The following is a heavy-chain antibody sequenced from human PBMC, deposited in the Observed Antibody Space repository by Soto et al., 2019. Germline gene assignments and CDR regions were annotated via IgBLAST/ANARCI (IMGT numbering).Heavy chain of an antibody. CDR1: GVTVSSDY. J-gene: IGHJ4*02. CDR2: IYKSGST. CDR3: ARGGVAYCGGDCYRALAY. D-gene: IGHD2-21*02. V-gene: IGHV3-53*01. Sequence: EVQLVESGGGLIQPGGSLSLSCAASGVTVSSDYMSWVRQAPGEGLEWVSVIYKSGSTYYADSVKGRFTISRDNSKRPWYLPMSSPRAEATAVYYWARGGVAYCGGDCYRALAYWGQGTVVAVS.